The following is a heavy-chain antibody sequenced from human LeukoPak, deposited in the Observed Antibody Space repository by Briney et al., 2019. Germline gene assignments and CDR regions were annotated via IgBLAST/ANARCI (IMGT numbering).Heavy chain of an antibody. V-gene: IGHV3-13*01. CDR1: GFTFSSYD. Sequence: GGSLRLSCAASGFTFSSYDMHWVRQATGKGLEWVSAIGTAGDTYYPGSVKGRFTISRENAKNSLYLQMNSLRAGDTAVYYCAKQELYDFWSGYYHPFDYWGQGTLVTVSS. CDR3: AKQELYDFWSGYYHPFDY. CDR2: IGTAGDT. D-gene: IGHD3-3*01. J-gene: IGHJ4*02.